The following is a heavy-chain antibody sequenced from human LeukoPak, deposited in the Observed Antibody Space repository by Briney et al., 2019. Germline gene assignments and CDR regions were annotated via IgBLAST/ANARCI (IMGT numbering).Heavy chain of an antibody. CDR1: GGSISSSSYY. CDR3: ARGGYYGSGNDFRFDP. V-gene: IGHV4-39*01. D-gene: IGHD3-10*01. CDR2: IYYSGST. Sequence: SETLSLTCTVSGGSISSSSYYWGWIRQTPGKGLEWIGSIYYSGSTFYSPSLKSRVTISVDTSKNQFSLKLSSVTAADTAVYYCARGGYYGSGNDFRFDPWGQGTLVTVSS. J-gene: IGHJ5*02.